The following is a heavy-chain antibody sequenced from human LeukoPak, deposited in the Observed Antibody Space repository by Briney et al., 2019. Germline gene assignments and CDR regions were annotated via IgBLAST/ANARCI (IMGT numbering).Heavy chain of an antibody. Sequence: GGSLRLSCAASGFTVSSNYMSWVRQAPGKGLEWVSGIDSGGSTYYADSVKGRFTISRDNSKNTLYLQMNSLRAEDTAVYYCAREDLDGSGSYNWFDPWGQGTLVTVSS. V-gene: IGHV3-53*01. CDR2: IDSGGST. CDR1: GFTVSSNY. J-gene: IGHJ5*02. CDR3: AREDLDGSGSYNWFDP. D-gene: IGHD3-10*01.